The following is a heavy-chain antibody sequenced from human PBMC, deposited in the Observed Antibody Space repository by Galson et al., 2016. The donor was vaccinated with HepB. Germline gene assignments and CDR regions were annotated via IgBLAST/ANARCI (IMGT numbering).Heavy chain of an antibody. J-gene: IGHJ3*01. D-gene: IGHD3-10*01. CDR3: ARPFGSGNYDAFDV. V-gene: IGHV1-18*04. CDR1: GYTLTSHA. CDR2: ISAHNGNT. Sequence: SVKVSCKASGYTLTSHAINWVRQAPGQGLEWMGWISAHNGNTNYAQSLQGRVTLTTETSTNTAYMELWSLRSDDTALYYCARPFGSGNYDAFDVWGQGTMVTVSS.